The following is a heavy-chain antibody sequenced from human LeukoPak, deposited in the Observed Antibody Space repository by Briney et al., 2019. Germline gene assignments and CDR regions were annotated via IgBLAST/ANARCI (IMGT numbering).Heavy chain of an antibody. CDR1: GYSISSGYY. CDR3: ARAVDI. Sequence: SETLSLTCTVSGYSISSGYYWGWIRQPPGKGLEWIGSIYHSGSTYYNPSLKSRVTISVDTSKNQFSLKLSSVTAADTAVYYCARAVDIWGQGTMVTLSS. V-gene: IGHV4-38-2*02. J-gene: IGHJ3*02. D-gene: IGHD6-19*01. CDR2: IYHSGST.